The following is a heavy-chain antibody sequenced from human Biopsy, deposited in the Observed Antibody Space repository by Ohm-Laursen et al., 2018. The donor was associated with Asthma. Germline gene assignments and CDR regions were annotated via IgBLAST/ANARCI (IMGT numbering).Heavy chain of an antibody. CDR3: AKDFRGIAVAGDRGFDY. CDR1: GFTFSSSA. CDR2: ITGSGGTT. D-gene: IGHD6-19*01. V-gene: IGHV3-23*01. Sequence: SLRLSCAASGFTFSSSAVSWVRQAPGKGLERVSAITGSGGTTYYADSVRGRFTISRDNSKSTLFLQMDSLRAEDTAVYYCAKDFRGIAVAGDRGFDYWGQGTLVTVSS. J-gene: IGHJ4*02.